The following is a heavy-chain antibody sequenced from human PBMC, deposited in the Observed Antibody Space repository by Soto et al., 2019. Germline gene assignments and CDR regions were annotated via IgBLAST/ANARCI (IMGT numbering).Heavy chain of an antibody. J-gene: IGHJ6*02. CDR3: ARDRGLGVYYYYYGMDV. V-gene: IGHV1-2*04. D-gene: IGHD3-10*01. CDR2: INPNSGGT. CDR1: GYTFTGYY. Sequence: ASVKVSCKASGYTFTGYYMHWVRQAPGQGLEWMGWINPNSGGTNYAQKFQGWATTTRDTSISTAYMELSRLRSDDTAVYYCARDRGLGVYYYYYGMDVWGQGTTVTVSS.